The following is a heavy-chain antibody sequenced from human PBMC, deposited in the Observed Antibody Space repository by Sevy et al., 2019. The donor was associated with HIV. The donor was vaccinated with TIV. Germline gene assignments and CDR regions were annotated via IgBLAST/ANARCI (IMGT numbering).Heavy chain of an antibody. CDR3: ARDRDYYDSSGYHNWYFDL. D-gene: IGHD3-22*01. CDR1: GGSISSGDYY. Sequence: SETLSLTCTVSGGSISSGDYYWSWIRQHPGKGLEWIGYVYYSGSTYYNPSLKSRVTISVDTSKNQFSLKLSSVTAADTAVYYCARDRDYYDSSGYHNWYFDLWGRGTLVTVSS. J-gene: IGHJ2*01. CDR2: VYYSGST. V-gene: IGHV4-31*03.